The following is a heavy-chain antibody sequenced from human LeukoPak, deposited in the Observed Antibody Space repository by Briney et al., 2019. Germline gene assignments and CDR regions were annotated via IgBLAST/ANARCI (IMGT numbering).Heavy chain of an antibody. CDR1: GGSTSSYY. CDR3: ARVGPIAAAGSGFDY. V-gene: IGHV4-59*01. D-gene: IGHD6-13*01. CDR2: IYYSGST. J-gene: IGHJ4*02. Sequence: PSETLSLTCTVSGGSTSSYYWSWIRQPPGKGLEWIGYIYYSGSTNYNPSLKSRVTISVDTSKNQFSLKLSSVTAADTAVYYCARVGPIAAAGSGFDYWGQGTLVTVSS.